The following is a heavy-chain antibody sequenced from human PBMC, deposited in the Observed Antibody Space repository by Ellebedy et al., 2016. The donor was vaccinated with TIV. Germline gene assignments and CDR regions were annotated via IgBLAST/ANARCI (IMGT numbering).Heavy chain of an antibody. Sequence: SETLSLXCAVSGASISSNNWWSWVRQPPGNGLEWIGDLFRTGRTNYNPSLKSRVTISVEKSKNQFSLVLRSVTAADTAIYYCARILTAYYNQYYDGMGVWGQGTTVTVSS. J-gene: IGHJ6*02. V-gene: IGHV4-4*02. CDR3: ARILTAYYNQYYDGMGV. D-gene: IGHD3-9*01. CDR2: LFRTGRT. CDR1: GASISSNNW.